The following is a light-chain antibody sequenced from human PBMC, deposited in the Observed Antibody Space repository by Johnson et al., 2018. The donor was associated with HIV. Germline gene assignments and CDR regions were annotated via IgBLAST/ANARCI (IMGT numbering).Light chain of an antibody. CDR1: SSNIGNNY. J-gene: IGLJ1*01. Sequence: QSVLTQPPSVSAAPGQKVTISCSGSSSNIGNNYVSWYQQLPGTAPKLLIYKNNERPSGIPDRFSGSKSGTSATLGITGLQAGDEADYYCGTWHSALSGGGVFGTGTRVTVL. CDR2: KNN. V-gene: IGLV1-51*02. CDR3: GTWHSALSGGGV.